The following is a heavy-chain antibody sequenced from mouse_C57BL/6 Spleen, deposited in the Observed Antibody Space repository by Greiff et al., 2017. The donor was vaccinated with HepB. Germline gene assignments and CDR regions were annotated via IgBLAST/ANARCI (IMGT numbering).Heavy chain of an antibody. CDR1: GFSLTSYG. CDR3: ARHGQSFYPDYAMDY. CDR2: IWSDGST. V-gene: IGHV2-6-1*01. Sequence: VHLVESGPGLVAPSQSLSITCTVSGFSLTSYGVHWVRQPPGKGLEWLVVIWSDGSTTYNSALKSRLSISKDNSKSQVFLKMNSLQTDDTAMYYCARHGQSFYPDYAMDYWGQGTSVTVSS. D-gene: IGHD1-1*01. J-gene: IGHJ4*01.